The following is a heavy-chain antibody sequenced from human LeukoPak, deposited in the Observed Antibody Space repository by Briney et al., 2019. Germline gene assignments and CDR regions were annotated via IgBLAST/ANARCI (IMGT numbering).Heavy chain of an antibody. CDR2: IYPGDSNT. Sequence: GESLKISCKGSGYSFSNYWIGWVRQMPGKGLEWMGIIYPGDSNTRYNPSFQGQVTFSADKSVNTAYLQWSSLRASDTAIYYCARLSITTSLRLYYSDYWGQGTLVTVPS. CDR3: ARLSITTSLRLYYSDY. J-gene: IGHJ4*02. CDR1: GYSFSNYW. V-gene: IGHV5-51*01. D-gene: IGHD2/OR15-2a*01.